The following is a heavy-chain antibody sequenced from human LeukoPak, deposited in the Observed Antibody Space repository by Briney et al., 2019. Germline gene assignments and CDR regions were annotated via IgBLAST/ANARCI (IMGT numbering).Heavy chain of an antibody. D-gene: IGHD2-2*01. CDR3: ARDIVVVPAATPQGGWYNWFDP. CDR1: GGSISSGGYY. V-gene: IGHV4-31*03. CDR2: IYYSGST. Sequence: SETLSLTCTVSGGSISSGGYYWSWIRQHPGKGLEWIGYIYYSGSTYYNPSLKSRVTISVDTSKNQFSLKLGSVTAADTAVYYCARDIVVVPAATPQGGWYNWFDPWAREPWSPSPQ. J-gene: IGHJ5*02.